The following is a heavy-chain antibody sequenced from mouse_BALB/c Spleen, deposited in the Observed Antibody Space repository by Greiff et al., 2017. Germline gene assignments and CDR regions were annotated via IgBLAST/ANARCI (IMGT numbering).Heavy chain of an antibody. CDR1: GYSITSYYV. CDR2: ISYSGST. Sequence: EVQLQESGPGLVKPSQSLSLTCTVSGYSITSYYVWWWIRQLAGSKLEWMGVISYSGSTNYNPALKSRITITRDTSKNPFFLQLNSVTTEDTATYYCARDRYDVYAMDYWGQGTSVTVSS. D-gene: IGHD2-14*01. CDR3: ARDRYDVYAMDY. V-gene: IGHV3-2*02. J-gene: IGHJ4*01.